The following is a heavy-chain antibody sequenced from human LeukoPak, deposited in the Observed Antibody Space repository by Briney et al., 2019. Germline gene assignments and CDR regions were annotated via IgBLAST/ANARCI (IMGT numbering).Heavy chain of an antibody. CDR3: ARDLSPVVRASPMGY. D-gene: IGHD4-23*01. J-gene: IGHJ4*02. Sequence: GGSLRLSCAASGFTFSSYGMHWVRQAPGKGLEWVALITYDGYYKYYSDSVKGRFTISSDTSKNTLYLQMNSLRAEDTAVYYCARDLSPVVRASPMGYWGQGTLVTVSS. V-gene: IGHV3-30*03. CDR2: ITYDGYYK. CDR1: GFTFSSYG.